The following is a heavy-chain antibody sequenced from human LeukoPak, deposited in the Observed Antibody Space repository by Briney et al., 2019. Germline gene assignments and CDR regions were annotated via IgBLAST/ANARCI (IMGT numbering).Heavy chain of an antibody. D-gene: IGHD3-10*01. CDR1: GFTFDDYG. V-gene: IGHV3-20*04. Sequence: QTGGSLRLSCAASGFTFDDYGMSWVRHAPGKGLEWVSGINWNGGSTGYADSVKGRFTISRDNAKNSLYLQMNSLRAEDTALYYCARDLRMVRGVYDAFDIWGQGTMVTVSS. J-gene: IGHJ3*02. CDR2: INWNGGST. CDR3: ARDLRMVRGVYDAFDI.